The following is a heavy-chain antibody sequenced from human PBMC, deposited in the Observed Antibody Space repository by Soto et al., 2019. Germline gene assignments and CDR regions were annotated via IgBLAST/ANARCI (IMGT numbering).Heavy chain of an antibody. CDR1: GFMFSAYT. CDR3: ATPYYFNH. D-gene: IGHD3-16*01. J-gene: IGHJ1*01. V-gene: IGHV3-21*06. Sequence: SGGSPRLSCAASGFMFSAYTMNWVRQAPGKGLEWLSSISDDSSYIDYADSLRGRFTVSRDNARNSLYLQIDSLGVEDTAVYYCATPYYFNHRGPGTLVTVSS. CDR2: ISDDSSYI.